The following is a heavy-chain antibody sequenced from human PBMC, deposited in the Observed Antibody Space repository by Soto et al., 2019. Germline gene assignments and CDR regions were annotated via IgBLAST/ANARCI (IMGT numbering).Heavy chain of an antibody. CDR1: GGSISSSSYY. J-gene: IGHJ4*02. CDR2: IYYSGST. D-gene: IGHD3-10*01. V-gene: IGHV4-39*01. CDR3: GASTEYYGSGSYYEVEQAPTNIDY. Sequence: PSETLSLTCTVSGGSISSSSYYWGWIRQAPGKGLEWIGSIYYSGSTYYNPSLKSRVTISVDTSKNQFSLKLSSVTAADTAVYYCGASTEYYGSGSYYEVEQAPTNIDYWGQGTLVTVSS.